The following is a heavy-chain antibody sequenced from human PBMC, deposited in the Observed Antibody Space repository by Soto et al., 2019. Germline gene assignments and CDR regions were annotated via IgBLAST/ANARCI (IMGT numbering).Heavy chain of an antibody. CDR3: AKDCRESRSWGYYYYGMDV. Sequence: GGSLRLSCAASGFTFSSYAMSWVRQAPGKGLEWVSAISGSGGSTYYADSVKGRFTISRDNSKNTLYLQMNSLRAEDTAVYYCAKDCRESRSWGYYYYGMDVWGQGTTVTVSS. D-gene: IGHD6-13*01. CDR1: GFTFSSYA. J-gene: IGHJ6*02. V-gene: IGHV3-23*01. CDR2: ISGSGGST.